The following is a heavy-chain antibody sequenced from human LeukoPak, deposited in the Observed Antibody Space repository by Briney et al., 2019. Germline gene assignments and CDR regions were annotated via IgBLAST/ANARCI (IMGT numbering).Heavy chain of an antibody. J-gene: IGHJ4*02. CDR3: AKDIGRRDYDILTGYYPQYYFDY. D-gene: IGHD3-9*01. CDR2: ISWNSGSI. Sequence: GGSLRLSCAASGFTFDDYAMHWVRQAPGKGLEWVSGISWNSGSIGYADSVKGRFTISRDNAKNSLYLQMNSLRAEDTALYYCAKDIGRRDYDILTGYYPQYYFDYWGQGTLVTVSS. CDR1: GFTFDDYA. V-gene: IGHV3-9*01.